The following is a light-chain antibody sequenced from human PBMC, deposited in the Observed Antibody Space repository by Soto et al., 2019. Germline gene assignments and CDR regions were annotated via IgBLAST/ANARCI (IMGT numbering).Light chain of an antibody. CDR2: QAS. Sequence: DIQMTQTPSTLSAFVGDTVTITCRASQSISWWLAWYQQKPGKAPKLLIYQASLLERGVPARFSGSGSGTEFTLTIYSLQTDDFATYYCQQYHSYWTFGQGTKVEFK. V-gene: IGKV1-5*03. CDR1: QSISWW. CDR3: QQYHSYWT. J-gene: IGKJ1*01.